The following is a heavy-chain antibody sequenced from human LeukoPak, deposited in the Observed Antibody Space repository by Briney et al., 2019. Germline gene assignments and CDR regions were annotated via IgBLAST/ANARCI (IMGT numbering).Heavy chain of an antibody. Sequence: GRSLRLSCAASGFSFTTYGMHWVRQAPGKGLDWVAVIWYDGSNKYYADSVKGRLTISRDNSKNTVYLQMNSLRAEDTAVYYCAREVGYGMDVWGQGTTVTVS. V-gene: IGHV3-33*01. CDR3: AREVGYGMDV. CDR1: GFSFTTYG. CDR2: IWYDGSNK. J-gene: IGHJ6*02. D-gene: IGHD2-15*01.